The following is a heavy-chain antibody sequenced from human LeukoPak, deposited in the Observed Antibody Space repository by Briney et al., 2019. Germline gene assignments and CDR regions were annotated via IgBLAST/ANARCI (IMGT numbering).Heavy chain of an antibody. D-gene: IGHD2-2*01. Sequence: GASVKVSSKASGYTFTSYGISWVRQAPGQGLEWMGWISAYNGNTNYAQKLQGRVTMTRDTSISTAYMELSRLRSDDTAVYYCARDPSLGYCSSTSCLGGFDYWGQGTPVTVSS. V-gene: IGHV1-18*01. CDR3: ARDPSLGYCSSTSCLGGFDY. J-gene: IGHJ4*02. CDR1: GYTFTSYG. CDR2: ISAYNGNT.